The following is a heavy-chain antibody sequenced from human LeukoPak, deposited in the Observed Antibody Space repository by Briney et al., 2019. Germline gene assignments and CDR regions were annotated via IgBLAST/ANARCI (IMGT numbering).Heavy chain of an antibody. Sequence: PSSTLSLPTTIAGGGIISSSCYYAGFRRPPGKGLQWIGTISYSGSAYYQSPFTSRVTISVGTSTHQPSLTLRSVTAAHPPVYYCASLAIVGRSHCDSWGHG. CDR3: ASLAIVGRSHCDS. V-gene: IGHV4-39*01. CDR2: ISYSGSA. D-gene: IGHD3-16*02. J-gene: IGHJ5*01. CDR1: GGGIISSSCY.